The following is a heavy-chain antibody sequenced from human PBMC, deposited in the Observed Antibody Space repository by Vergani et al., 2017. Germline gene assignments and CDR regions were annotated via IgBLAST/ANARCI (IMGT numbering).Heavy chain of an antibody. CDR3: ARAAAAGRNYYYGMDV. CDR1: GGSFSGYY. CDR2: INHSGTT. Sequence: QVQLQQWGAGLLKPSETLSLTCAVYGGSFSGYYWSWIRQPPGKGLEWIGAINHSGTTNYNPSLKSRVTISVDTSKNQFSLKLSSVTAADTAMYYCARAAAAGRNYYYGMDVWGQGTTVTVSS. V-gene: IGHV4-34*01. J-gene: IGHJ6*02. D-gene: IGHD6-13*01.